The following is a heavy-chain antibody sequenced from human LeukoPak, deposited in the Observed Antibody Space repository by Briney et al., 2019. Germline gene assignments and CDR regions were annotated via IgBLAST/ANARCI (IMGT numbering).Heavy chain of an antibody. Sequence: SETLCLTCTVSGGSISSSSYYWGWIRQPPGKGLEWIGSIYYSGSTYYNPSLKSRVTISVDTSKNQFSLKLSSVTAADTAVYYCARLVGAGWFDPWGQGTLVTVSS. D-gene: IGHD1-26*01. CDR3: ARLVGAGWFDP. J-gene: IGHJ5*02. CDR2: IYYSGST. CDR1: GGSISSSSYY. V-gene: IGHV4-39*01.